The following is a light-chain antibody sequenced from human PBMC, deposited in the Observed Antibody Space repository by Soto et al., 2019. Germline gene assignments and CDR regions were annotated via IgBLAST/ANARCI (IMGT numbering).Light chain of an antibody. CDR1: QSVRNNN. CDR3: QQYGSSAPIT. Sequence: EIVLTQSPGTLSLSPGERATLSCRASQSVRNNNLNWYQQKAGQAPRLLIYGASIRATGIPDRFSGSGSGTDFTLTISRLEPEDFALYFCQQYGSSAPITFGQGTKVDIK. J-gene: IGKJ1*01. V-gene: IGKV3-20*01. CDR2: GAS.